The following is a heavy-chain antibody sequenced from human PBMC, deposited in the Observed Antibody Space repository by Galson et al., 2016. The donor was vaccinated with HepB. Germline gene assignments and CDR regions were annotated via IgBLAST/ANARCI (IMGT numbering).Heavy chain of an antibody. D-gene: IGHD5-18*01. CDR3: ARVPPDTASGFFDL. CDR1: GGSISRNNYY. V-gene: IGHV4-61*05. Sequence: LSLTCSVSGGSISRNNYYWGWIRQPPGKGLEWIGFIYYSGSTNYNPSLKSRVTISVDTSKNQFSLKLSSVTAADTAVYYCARVPPDTASGFFDLWGRGTLVTVSS. J-gene: IGHJ2*01. CDR2: IYYSGST.